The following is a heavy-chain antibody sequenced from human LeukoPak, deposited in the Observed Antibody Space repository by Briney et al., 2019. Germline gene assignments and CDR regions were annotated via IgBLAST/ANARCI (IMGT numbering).Heavy chain of an antibody. V-gene: IGHV3-74*01. CDR3: ARGYGSVMDV. J-gene: IGHJ6*03. CDR2: INSDGISI. Sequence: GGSLRLSCAASGFTFSSYWMHWVRQAPGKGLVWVSRINSDGISIGYADSVKGRFTISRDNAKNTLYLQMNSLRAEDTAVYYCARGYGSVMDVWGKGTTVTVSS. D-gene: IGHD3-10*01. CDR1: GFTFSSYW.